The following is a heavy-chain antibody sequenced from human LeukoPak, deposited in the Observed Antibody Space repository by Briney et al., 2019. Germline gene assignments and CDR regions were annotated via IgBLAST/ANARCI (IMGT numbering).Heavy chain of an antibody. D-gene: IGHD5-24*01. CDR3: AYGGDAYKTGY. V-gene: IGHV4-59*01. Sequence: PSETLSLTCSVSGASITDYYWSWIRQPPGKGLEWIGYIYYSGSPNYSPSLKSRVTLSLDTSQSQFSLKLTSVTAADTAVYYCAYGGDAYKTGYWGQGTLVTVSS. CDR2: IYYSGSP. J-gene: IGHJ4*02. CDR1: GASITDYY.